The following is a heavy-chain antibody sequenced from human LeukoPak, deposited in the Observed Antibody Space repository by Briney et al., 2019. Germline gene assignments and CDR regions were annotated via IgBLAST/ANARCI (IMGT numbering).Heavy chain of an antibody. CDR2: MFYGETT. J-gene: IGHJ4*02. CDR3: ARLERSRMDGAQY. V-gene: IGHV4-39*01. CDR1: GDSIRSSVYY. Sequence: RPSETLSLTCIVSGDSIRSSVYYWGWIRQPPGKGLEWIGSMFYGETTSYSPSLQSRVTISLDTSKNQFSLRLNSVTAADTAVYYCARLERSRMDGAQYWGQGTMVTVSS. D-gene: IGHD4/OR15-4a*01.